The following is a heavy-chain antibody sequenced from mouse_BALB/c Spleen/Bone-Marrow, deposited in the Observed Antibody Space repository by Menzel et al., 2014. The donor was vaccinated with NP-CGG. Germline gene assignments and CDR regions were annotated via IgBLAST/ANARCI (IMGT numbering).Heavy chain of an antibody. CDR1: GFNIKDTY. CDR3: ASXDYGYYFDY. Sequence: VQLQQSGAELVKPGASVKLSCTTSGFNIKDTYMHWVKLRPEQGLEWIGRIVPANGNTKYAPKFQGKATITADTSSNTAYLQLSSLTSEDTAVYFCASXDYGYYFDYWGQXTXXTVSS. CDR2: IVPANGNT. V-gene: IGHV14-3*02. D-gene: IGHD2-4*01. J-gene: IGHJ2*01.